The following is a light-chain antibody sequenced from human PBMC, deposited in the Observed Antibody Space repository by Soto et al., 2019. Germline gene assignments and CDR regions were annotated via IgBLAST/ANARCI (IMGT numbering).Light chain of an antibody. J-gene: IGLJ3*02. CDR2: SNS. Sequence: QSVLTQPPSASGTPGQRVTISCSGSRSNIGSNTVNWYQQLPGTAPKLLIYSNSQRPSGVPDRFSGSKSGTSASLAISGLQSEDEAEYYCSAWDDSLNGWVFGGGTKLTVL. V-gene: IGLV1-44*01. CDR1: RSNIGSNT. CDR3: SAWDDSLNGWV.